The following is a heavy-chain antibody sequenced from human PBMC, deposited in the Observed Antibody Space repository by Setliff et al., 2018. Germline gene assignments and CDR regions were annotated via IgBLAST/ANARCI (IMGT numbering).Heavy chain of an antibody. CDR3: ATDGPVLNGDYIS. Sequence: SETLSLTCTVSGGSISTFYWDWIRQSPEKGLEWIGTIYQNGITYYNPSVKSRVTISVDKSKNQFSLSLRSVTAADTAVYYCATDGPVLNGDYISWGQGTLVTVSS. CDR2: IYQNGIT. D-gene: IGHD3-10*01. CDR1: GGSISTFY. V-gene: IGHV4-39*07. J-gene: IGHJ5*02.